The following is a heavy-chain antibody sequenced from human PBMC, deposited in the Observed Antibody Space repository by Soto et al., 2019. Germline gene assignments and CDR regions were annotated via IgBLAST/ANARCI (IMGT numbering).Heavy chain of an antibody. V-gene: IGHV1-18*01. CDR2: ISAYNGNT. Sequence: QVQLVQSGAEAKKPGASVKVSCKASGYTFTSYGISWVRQAPGQGLEWMGWISAYNGNTNYAQKLQGRVTMTTDTSTSTGDMELRSLRSDDTAVYYCARGFMITFGGVIAPYDAFDIWGQGTMVTVSS. CDR3: ARGFMITFGGVIAPYDAFDI. J-gene: IGHJ3*02. CDR1: GYTFTSYG. D-gene: IGHD3-16*02.